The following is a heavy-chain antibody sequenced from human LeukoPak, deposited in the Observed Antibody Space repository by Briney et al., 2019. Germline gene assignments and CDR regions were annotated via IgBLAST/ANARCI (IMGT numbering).Heavy chain of an antibody. D-gene: IGHD2-2*01. CDR2: ISYDGSNK. V-gene: IGHV3-30*04. Sequence: GGSLRLSCAASGFTFSSYAMHWVRQAPGKGLEWVAVISYDGSNKYYADSVKGRFTISRDNSKNTLYLQMNSLRAEGTAVYYCARDGCSSTSCSQFQHWGQGTLVTVSS. CDR3: ARDGCSSTSCSQFQH. CDR1: GFTFSSYA. J-gene: IGHJ1*01.